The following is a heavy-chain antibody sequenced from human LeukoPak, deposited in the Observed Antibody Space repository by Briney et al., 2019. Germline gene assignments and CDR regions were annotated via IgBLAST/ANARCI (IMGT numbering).Heavy chain of an antibody. CDR1: GGSISSYY. CDR3: AREVVVVAAPNVDRGWFDP. D-gene: IGHD2-15*01. J-gene: IGHJ5*02. V-gene: IGHV4-59*01. CDR2: IYYSGST. Sequence: PSETLSLTCTVSGGSISSYYWSWIRQPPGKGLEWIGHIYYSGSTNYNPSVKSRVTISVDPSKTQFALKLSSVTAADTAVYYCAREVVVVAAPNVDRGWFDPWGQGTLVTVSS.